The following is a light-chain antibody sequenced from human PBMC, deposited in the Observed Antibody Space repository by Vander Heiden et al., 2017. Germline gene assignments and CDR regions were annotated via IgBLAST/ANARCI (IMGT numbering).Light chain of an antibody. CDR3: QSYDSNNQGV. CDR2: EDN. CDR1: SGRIAYNF. V-gene: IGLV6-57*03. J-gene: IGLJ2*01. Sequence: CTPSSGRIAYNFVQCFQQRPASAPATMIYEDNRRPSGVPDRFSGSIDSSSNSASLTISGLKTEDEADYYCQSYDSNNQGVFGGGTKLTVL.